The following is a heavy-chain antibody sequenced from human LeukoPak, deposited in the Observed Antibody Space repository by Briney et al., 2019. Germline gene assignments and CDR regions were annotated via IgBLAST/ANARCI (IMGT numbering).Heavy chain of an antibody. D-gene: IGHD3-10*01. CDR3: ARDPTMVRGDNDAFDI. Sequence: ASVKVSCKASGGTFSSYAISWVRQAPGQGLEWMGWISAYNGNTNYAQKLQGRVTMTTDTSTSTAYMELRSLRSDDTAVYYCARDPTMVRGDNDAFDIWGQGTMVTVSS. CDR2: ISAYNGNT. CDR1: GGTFSSYA. J-gene: IGHJ3*02. V-gene: IGHV1-18*01.